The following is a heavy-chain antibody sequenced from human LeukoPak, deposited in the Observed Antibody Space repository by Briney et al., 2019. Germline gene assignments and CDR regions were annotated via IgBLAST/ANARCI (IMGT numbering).Heavy chain of an antibody. V-gene: IGHV3-30*02. CDR1: GFTFSSYG. D-gene: IGHD1-7*01. CDR2: IRYDGSNK. Sequence: PGRSPRLSCAASGFTFSSYGMHWVRQAPGKGLEWVAFIRYDGSNKYYADSVKGRFTISRDNSKNTLYLQMNSLRAEDTAVYYCAKGGTTFFDYWGQGTLVTVSS. J-gene: IGHJ4*02. CDR3: AKGGTTFFDY.